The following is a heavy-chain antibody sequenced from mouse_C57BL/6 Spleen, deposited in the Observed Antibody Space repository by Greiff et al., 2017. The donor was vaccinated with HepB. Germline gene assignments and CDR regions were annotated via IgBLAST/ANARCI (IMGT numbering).Heavy chain of an antibody. J-gene: IGHJ2*01. V-gene: IGHV1-39*01. Sequence: VQLQQSGPELVKPGASVKLSCKASGYSFTDYNMNWVKQSTGKSLEWIGVINPNYGTTSYNQKFKGKATLTVDQSSSTAYMQLNSVTSEDSAVYYCGREGEGLGEFDYWGQGTTLTVSS. CDR1: GYSFTDYN. CDR2: INPNYGTT. D-gene: IGHD4-1*01. CDR3: GREGEGLGEFDY.